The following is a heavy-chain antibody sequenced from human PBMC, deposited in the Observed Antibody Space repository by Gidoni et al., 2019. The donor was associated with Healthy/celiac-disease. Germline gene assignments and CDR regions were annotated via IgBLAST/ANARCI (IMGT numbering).Heavy chain of an antibody. CDR3: ARDRDQLLHRWFDP. J-gene: IGHJ5*02. D-gene: IGHD2-2*01. V-gene: IGHV1-69*09. Sequence: QVQLVQSGAEVKKPGSSVKVSCKSSGGPFSSYAISWVRQAPGQGLEWMGRIIPILGIANYAQKFQGRVTITADKSTSTAYMELSSLRSEDTAVYYCARDRDQLLHRWFDPWGQGTLVTVSS. CDR1: GGPFSSYA. CDR2: IIPILGIA.